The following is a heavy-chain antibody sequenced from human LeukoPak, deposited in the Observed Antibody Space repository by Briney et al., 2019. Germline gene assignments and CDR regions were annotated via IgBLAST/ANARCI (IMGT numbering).Heavy chain of an antibody. CDR1: GASISSYY. J-gene: IGHJ4*02. V-gene: IGHV4-59*08. CDR3: ARGYSSTSGRPDY. CDR2: IYYSGST. D-gene: IGHD6-19*01. Sequence: SETLSLTCTVSGASISSYYWSWIRQPPGKELEWIGYIYYSGSTNYNPSLKSRVTISLDTSKKQFSLKLISVTAADTAVYYCARGYSSTSGRPDYWGQGTLVTVSS.